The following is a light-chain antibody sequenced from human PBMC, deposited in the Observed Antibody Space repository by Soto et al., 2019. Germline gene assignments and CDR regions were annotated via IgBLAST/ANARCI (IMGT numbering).Light chain of an antibody. Sequence: EIVMQQSPATMSLSPGESSTLSCRASQTIDNTLAWYQRKPGQAPRLLIYAASTRATGIPDRFSGGGSGTDFTLTISRLEPEEFAVYYCKKFSSYPLTVGGGTKVDIK. CDR3: KKFSSYPLT. CDR1: QTIDNT. J-gene: IGKJ4*01. V-gene: IGKV3-15*01. CDR2: AAS.